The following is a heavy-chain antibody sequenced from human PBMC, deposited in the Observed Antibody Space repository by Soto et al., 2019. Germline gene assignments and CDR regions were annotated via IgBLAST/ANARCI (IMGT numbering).Heavy chain of an antibody. J-gene: IGHJ5*02. CDR1: GYSVSSYW. CDR3: ARHPMTYGDYSNWFDP. CDR2: IYPGDSDT. V-gene: IGHV5-51*01. Sequence: PGESLKISCKGSGYSVSSYWIGWVRQMPGKDLEWMGIIYPGDSDTRYSPSFQGQVTISADKSISTAYLQWSSLKASDTAMYYCARHPMTYGDYSNWFDPWGQGTLVTVSS. D-gene: IGHD4-17*01.